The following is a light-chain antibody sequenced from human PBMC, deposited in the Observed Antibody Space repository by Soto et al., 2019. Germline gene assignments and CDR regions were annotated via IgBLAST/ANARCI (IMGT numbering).Light chain of an antibody. CDR1: QGISSA. J-gene: IGKJ4*01. Sequence: AIQLTQSPSSLSASVGDRVTITCRASQGISSALAWYQQKPGKAPKLLIYDASSLESGVPSRFSGSGSGTDFTLTISRLQPEDFATYYCQQFNSYPLTFGGGPKVEIK. CDR3: QQFNSYPLT. CDR2: DAS. V-gene: IGKV1-13*02.